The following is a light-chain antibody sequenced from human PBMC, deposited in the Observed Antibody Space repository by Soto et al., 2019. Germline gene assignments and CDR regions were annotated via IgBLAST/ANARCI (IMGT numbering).Light chain of an antibody. Sequence: QSVLTQPPSASGSPGQSVTISCTGTSSDVGAYFYVSWYQQHPGKAPKLMIYEVTKRPSGVPDRFSGSKSGNTASLTASGLQVEDEADYYCSIYAGGNNVIFGGGTQLTVL. J-gene: IGLJ2*01. CDR3: SIYAGGNNVI. CDR2: EVT. V-gene: IGLV2-8*01. CDR1: SSDVGAYFY.